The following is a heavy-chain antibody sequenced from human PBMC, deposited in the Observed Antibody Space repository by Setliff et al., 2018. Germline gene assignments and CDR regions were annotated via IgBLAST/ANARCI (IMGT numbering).Heavy chain of an antibody. CDR3: ARDSALHSYHYDSSGYLDY. J-gene: IGHJ4*02. CDR2: VYYSGTT. CDR1: GGSISSDY. Sequence: SETLSLTCTASGGSISSDYWSWIRQTPVKGLEWIGYVYYSGTTNYNPLFKSRVTISVDRPKNQFSLKLSSVTAADTGVYYCARDSALHSYHYDSSGYLDYWGQGALVTVSS. V-gene: IGHV4-59*01. D-gene: IGHD3-22*01.